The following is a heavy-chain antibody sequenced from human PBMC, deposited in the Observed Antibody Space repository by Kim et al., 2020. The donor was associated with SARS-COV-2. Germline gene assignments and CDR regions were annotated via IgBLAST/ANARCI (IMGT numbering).Heavy chain of an antibody. CDR2: GSACIGET. J-gene: IGHJ6*02. Sequence: ASVKVSCKASGYTFTSYGISWVRQAPGQGLEWMGGGSACIGETNYAQKLQGRVTMTTDTSTSTVYMELRSLRSDDTAVYYCARDLLERQFGYYYYGMDVWGQGTTVTVSS. CDR1: GYTFTSYG. D-gene: IGHD1-1*01. CDR3: ARDLLERQFGYYYYGMDV. V-gene: IGHV1-18*01.